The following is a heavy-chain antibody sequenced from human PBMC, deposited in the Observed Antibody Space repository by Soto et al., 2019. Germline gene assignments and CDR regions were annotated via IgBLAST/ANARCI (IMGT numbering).Heavy chain of an antibody. V-gene: IGHV1-46*01. J-gene: IGHJ4*02. CDR1: GYTFTTYY. D-gene: IGHD4-17*01. CDR3: AGAVSTKTAPIDY. CDR2: ITPSSGST. Sequence: GASVKVSCKASGYTFTTYYMHWLRQARGQGLEWMGIITPSSGSTRYEQKFQDRVTMTRDTSTSTVYMELSSLRSEDTAVYYCAGAVSTKTAPIDYWGQGTLVTVSS.